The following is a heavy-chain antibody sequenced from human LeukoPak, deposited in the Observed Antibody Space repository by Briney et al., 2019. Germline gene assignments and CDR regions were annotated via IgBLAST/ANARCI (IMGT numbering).Heavy chain of an antibody. Sequence: SETLSLTCAVSGGYFSNYYWTWIRHPPGKGLEWIGEINHSGNTNSSPSLTCRVTMSVDTSKNPFSLYVTSVTAADPAVYDCARVRPVQSDNSHSYDAFDIWGQGTMVTVSS. CDR2: INHSGNT. J-gene: IGHJ3*02. CDR1: GGYFSNYY. CDR3: ARVRPVQSDNSHSYDAFDI. D-gene: IGHD3-22*01. V-gene: IGHV4-34*01.